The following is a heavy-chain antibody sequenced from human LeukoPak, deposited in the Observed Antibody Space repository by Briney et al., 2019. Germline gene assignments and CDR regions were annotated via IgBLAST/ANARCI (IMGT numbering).Heavy chain of an antibody. CDR2: IYYSGST. CDR1: GGSISSYY. Sequence: KPSETLSLTCTVSGGSISSYYWSWIRQPPGKVLEWIGYIYYSGSTNYNPSLKSRVTISVDTSKNQFSLKLSSVTAADTAVYYCARTGGYSYGTFDYWGQGTLVTVSS. J-gene: IGHJ4*02. V-gene: IGHV4-59*01. D-gene: IGHD5-18*01. CDR3: ARTGGYSYGTFDY.